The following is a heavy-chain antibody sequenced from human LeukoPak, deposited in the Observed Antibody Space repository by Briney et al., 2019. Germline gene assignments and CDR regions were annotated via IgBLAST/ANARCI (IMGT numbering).Heavy chain of an antibody. CDR3: AKDFQVGYSSGWYDY. Sequence: GGSLRLSCAASGFTFYDYTMHWVRQAPGKGLEWVSLISWDGGSTYYADSVKGRFTISRDNSKNSLYLQMNSLRTEDTALYYCAKDFQVGYSSGWYDYWGQGTLVTVSS. CDR1: GFTFYDYT. CDR2: ISWDGGST. D-gene: IGHD6-19*01. V-gene: IGHV3-43*01. J-gene: IGHJ4*02.